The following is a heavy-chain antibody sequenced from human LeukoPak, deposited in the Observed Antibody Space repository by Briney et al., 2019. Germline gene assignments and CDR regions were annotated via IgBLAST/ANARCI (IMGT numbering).Heavy chain of an antibody. D-gene: IGHD3-22*01. Sequence: GGSLRLSCAASGFTVSSNYMSWVRQAPGKGLEWVSVIYSGGSTYHADSVKGRFTISRDNSKNTLYLQMNSLRAEDTAVYYCAKDYYDSSGPDAFDIWGQGTMVTVSS. V-gene: IGHV3-53*01. CDR3: AKDYYDSSGPDAFDI. CDR2: IYSGGST. J-gene: IGHJ3*02. CDR1: GFTVSSNY.